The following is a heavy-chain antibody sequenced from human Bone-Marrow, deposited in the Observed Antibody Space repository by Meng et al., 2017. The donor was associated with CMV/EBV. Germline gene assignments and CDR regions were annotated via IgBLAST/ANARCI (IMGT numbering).Heavy chain of an antibody. D-gene: IGHD2-15*01. CDR2: ISYDGSNK. CDR3: AREYCSGGSCYSDY. CDR1: GFTFSSYA. V-gene: IGHV3-30*04. Sequence: AYGFTFSSYAMHWVRQAPGKGLEWVAVISYDGSNKYYADSVKGRFTISRDNSKNTLYLQMNSLRAEDTAVYYCAREYCSGGSCYSDYWDQGTLVTVSS. J-gene: IGHJ4*02.